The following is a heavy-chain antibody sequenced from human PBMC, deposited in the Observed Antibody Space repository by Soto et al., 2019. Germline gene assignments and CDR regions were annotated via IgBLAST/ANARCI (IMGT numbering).Heavy chain of an antibody. D-gene: IGHD4-17*01. CDR2: IYYSGST. CDR1: GGSISSYY. J-gene: IGHJ6*02. CDR3: ARTQRDHPSMEDYGDYWEGRSGRHYYYYGMDV. Sequence: SETLSLTCTVSGGSISSYYWSWIRQPPGKGLEWIGYIYYSGSTNYNPSLKSRVTISVDTSKNQFSLKLSSVTAADTAVYYCARTQRDHPSMEDYGDYWEGRSGRHYYYYGMDVWGQGTTVTVSS. V-gene: IGHV4-59*01.